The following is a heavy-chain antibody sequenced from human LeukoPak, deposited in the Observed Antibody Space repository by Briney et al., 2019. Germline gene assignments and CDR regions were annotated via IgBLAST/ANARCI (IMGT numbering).Heavy chain of an antibody. J-gene: IGHJ4*02. CDR1: GFTFSSYS. Sequence: GGSLRLSFAASGFTFSSYSMNWVRQAPGKGLEWVSSISSSSSYIYYADSVKGRFTISRDNAKNSLYLQMNSLRAEDTAVYYCARDLGYCSSTSCPLDYWGQGTLVTVSS. V-gene: IGHV3-21*01. CDR3: ARDLGYCSSTSCPLDY. CDR2: ISSSSSYI. D-gene: IGHD2-2*01.